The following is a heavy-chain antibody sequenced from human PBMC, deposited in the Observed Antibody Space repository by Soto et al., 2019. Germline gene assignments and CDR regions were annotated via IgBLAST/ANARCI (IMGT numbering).Heavy chain of an antibody. CDR3: AKDGDDFWSGYPPDDAFDI. CDR1: GFTFSSYA. D-gene: IGHD3-3*01. J-gene: IGHJ3*02. CDR2: ISGSGGST. Sequence: EVQLLESGGGLVQPGGSLRLSCAASGFTFSSYAMSWVRQAPGKGLEWVSAISGSGGSTYYADSVKGRFTISRDNSKNTLYLQMNSLRAEDTAVYYCAKDGDDFWSGYPPDDAFDILGQGTMVTVSS. V-gene: IGHV3-23*01.